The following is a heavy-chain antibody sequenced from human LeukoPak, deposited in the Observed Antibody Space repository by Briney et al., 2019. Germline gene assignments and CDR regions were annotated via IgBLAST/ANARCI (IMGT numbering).Heavy chain of an antibody. D-gene: IGHD1-26*01. CDR1: GFTFSSYS. V-gene: IGHV3-48*02. Sequence: GGSLKLSCAASGFTFSSYSMNWVRQATGKGLEWVSHITASGTAMFYADSVKGRFTISRDNAKNSLYLQMNSLRDEDTAVYYCASSGSYRFDYWGQGTLVTVSS. CDR3: ASSGSYRFDY. CDR2: ITASGTAM. J-gene: IGHJ4*02.